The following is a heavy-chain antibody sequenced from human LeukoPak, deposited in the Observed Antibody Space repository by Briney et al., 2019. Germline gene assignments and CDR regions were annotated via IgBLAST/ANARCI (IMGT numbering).Heavy chain of an antibody. V-gene: IGHV3-7*01. D-gene: IGHD5-18*01. CDR3: ARDLAYSRLDY. CDR2: INPDGNKK. CDR1: GFTFSNFW. J-gene: IGHJ4*02. Sequence: GESLRLSCTASGFTFSNFWMGWVRQAPGKGLEWVASINPDGNKKYSADSVKGRFTISRDNAENSLYLQMNSLRVEDTAFYYCARDLAYSRLDYWGQGMLVTVSS.